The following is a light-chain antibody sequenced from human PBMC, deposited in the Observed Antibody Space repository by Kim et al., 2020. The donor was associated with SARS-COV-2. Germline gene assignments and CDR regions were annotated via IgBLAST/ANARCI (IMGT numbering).Light chain of an antibody. CDR1: SSDVGGYNY. J-gene: IGLJ2*01. Sequence: GQSITISCTGTSSDVGGYNYVSWYQQHPGKAPKLMIYDVSKRPSGVSNRFSGPKSGNTASLTISGLQAEDEADYYCSSYTSSSTLVFGGGTQLTVL. V-gene: IGLV2-14*04. CDR2: DVS. CDR3: SSYTSSSTLV.